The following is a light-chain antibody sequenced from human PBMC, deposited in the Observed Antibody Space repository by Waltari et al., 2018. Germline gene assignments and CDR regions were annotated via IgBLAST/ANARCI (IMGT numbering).Light chain of an antibody. Sequence: QSALTQPASVSGSPGQSITFSCTGAFSDVAAYDYVSWYQQRPGRAPKLLIFDVNHRPSGVSDRLSGSKSGNTASLTISGLQPEDEADYYCSSYTTRGTWVFGGGTKLTVL. V-gene: IGLV2-14*03. CDR2: DVN. CDR1: FSDVAAYDY. J-gene: IGLJ3*02. CDR3: SSYTTRGTWV.